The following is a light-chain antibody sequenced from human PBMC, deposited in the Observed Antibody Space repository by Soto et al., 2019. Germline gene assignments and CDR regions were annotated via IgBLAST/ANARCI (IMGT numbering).Light chain of an antibody. CDR3: QQYGNSPIT. J-gene: IGKJ5*01. CDR1: QSVGNN. V-gene: IGKV3-20*01. Sequence: EIVMTQSPATVSVSPGERATLYCRASQSVGNNLAWYQQKPGQAPSLFIFGASVRATGVPDRFSGSGSGTDFTLTISRLEPEDFAVYYCQQYGNSPITFGQGTRLEI. CDR2: GAS.